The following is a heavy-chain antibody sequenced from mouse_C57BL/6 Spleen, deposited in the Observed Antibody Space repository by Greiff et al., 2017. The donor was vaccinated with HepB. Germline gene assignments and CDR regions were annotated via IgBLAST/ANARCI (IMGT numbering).Heavy chain of an antibody. V-gene: IGHV1-64*01. D-gene: IGHD2-4*01. J-gene: IGHJ2*01. CDR3: ARSYYDYGGDFDY. Sequence: QVQLQQPGAELVKPGASVKLSCKASGYTFTSYWIHWVKQRPGQGLEWIGMIHPNSGSTNYNEKFKSKATLTVDKSSSTAYMQLSSLTSEDSAVYYCARSYYDYGGDFDYWGQGTTLTVSS. CDR2: IHPNSGST. CDR1: GYTFTSYW.